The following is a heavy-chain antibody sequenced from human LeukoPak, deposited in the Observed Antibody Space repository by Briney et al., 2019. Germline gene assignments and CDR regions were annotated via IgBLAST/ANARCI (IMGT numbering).Heavy chain of an antibody. Sequence: PSETLSLTCTVSGGSISSYYWSWIRQPPGKGLEWIGYIYYSGSTNYNPSLKSRVTISVDTSKNQLSLKVSSVTAADTAVYYCAREVPISDSSGYLDYWGQGTLVTVSS. CDR1: GGSISSYY. CDR2: IYYSGST. D-gene: IGHD3-22*01. J-gene: IGHJ4*02. CDR3: AREVPISDSSGYLDY. V-gene: IGHV4-59*01.